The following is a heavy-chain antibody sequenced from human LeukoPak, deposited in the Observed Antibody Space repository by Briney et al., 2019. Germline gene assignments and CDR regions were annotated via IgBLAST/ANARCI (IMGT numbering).Heavy chain of an antibody. V-gene: IGHV1-18*01. D-gene: IGHD1-7*01. CDR2: ICAYNGNT. CDR1: GYTFTSYG. Sequence: GASVKVSCKASGYTFTSYGISWVRQAPGQGREWMGWICAYNGNTNYAQKLQGRVTMTTDTSTSTAYMELRSLRSDDTAVYYCARVSKNWNYASRGGWFDPWGQGTLVTVSS. J-gene: IGHJ5*02. CDR3: ARVSKNWNYASRGGWFDP.